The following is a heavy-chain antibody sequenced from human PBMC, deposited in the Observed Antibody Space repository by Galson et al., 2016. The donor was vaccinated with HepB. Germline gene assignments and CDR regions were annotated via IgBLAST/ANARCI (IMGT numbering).Heavy chain of an antibody. CDR3: ARVGFGRSYGQGFDY. D-gene: IGHD3-16*01. J-gene: IGHJ4*02. CDR1: GLTFTGYA. CDR2: ISYGGSNK. V-gene: IGHV3-30*04. Sequence: SLRLSCAASGLTFTGYAIHWVRLAPGKGLEWVAVISYGGSNKYYADSVKGRFTISRDDSKNTLYLQMDSLRPEDTAVYYCARVGFGRSYGQGFDYWGQGTLVTVSS.